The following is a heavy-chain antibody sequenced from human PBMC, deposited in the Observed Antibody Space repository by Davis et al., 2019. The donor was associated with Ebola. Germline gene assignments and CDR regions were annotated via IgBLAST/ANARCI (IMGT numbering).Heavy chain of an antibody. Sequence: PGGSLRLSCAASGFIFDDYAMHWVRQAPGKGLEWVSGISWNSGSIGYADSVKGRFTISRDNAKNSLYLQMNSLRAEDTALYYCAKGSGYYYDSSGIDYWGQGTLVTVSS. CDR3: AKGSGYYYDSSGIDY. D-gene: IGHD3-22*01. CDR2: ISWNSGSI. CDR1: GFIFDDYA. V-gene: IGHV3-9*01. J-gene: IGHJ4*02.